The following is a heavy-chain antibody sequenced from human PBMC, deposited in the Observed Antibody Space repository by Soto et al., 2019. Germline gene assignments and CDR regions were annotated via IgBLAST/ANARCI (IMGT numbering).Heavy chain of an antibody. J-gene: IGHJ4*01. CDR2: IYHGGTT. CDR3: ARAHVIVVAGSTFDY. Sequence: PSETLSLTCSVSGYSLSTGSSWGWIRQPPGKGPEWIASIYHGGTTVYNPSLKSRITISVDTSKNYFSLKLRSVTAADTAVCYCARAHVIVVAGSTFDYWGHGTLVTVSS. V-gene: IGHV4-38-2*02. CDR1: GYSLSTGSS. D-gene: IGHD6-19*01.